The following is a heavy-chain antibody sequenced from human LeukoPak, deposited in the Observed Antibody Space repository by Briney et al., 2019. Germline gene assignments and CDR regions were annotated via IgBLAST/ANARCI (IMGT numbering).Heavy chain of an antibody. D-gene: IGHD3-22*01. CDR1: GGSISSYY. J-gene: IGHJ3*02. CDR2: IYYSGST. V-gene: IGHV4-59*01. CDR3: ARAEDYDSSGYYPSDAFDI. Sequence: SETLSLTCTVSGGSISSYYWSWIRQPPGKGLEWIGYIYYSGSTNYNPSLKSRVTISVDTSKNQFSLKLSSVTAADTAVYYCARAEDYDSSGYYPSDAFDIWGQGTMVTVSS.